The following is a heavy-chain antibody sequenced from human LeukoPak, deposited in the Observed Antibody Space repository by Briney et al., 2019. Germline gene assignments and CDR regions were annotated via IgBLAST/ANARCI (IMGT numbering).Heavy chain of an antibody. V-gene: IGHV1-2*02. Sequence: ASVKVSCKASGYTFTDCYMHWVRQAPGQGFEWMGWINRNDGDTNYAQKFQGRVTMTRDTSISTAHMEVSRLRSDDTAVYYCARANFLYCSSSTCLFDYWGQGTPVTVSS. CDR2: INRNDGDT. D-gene: IGHD2-2*01. CDR1: GYTFTDCY. J-gene: IGHJ4*02. CDR3: ARANFLYCSSSTCLFDY.